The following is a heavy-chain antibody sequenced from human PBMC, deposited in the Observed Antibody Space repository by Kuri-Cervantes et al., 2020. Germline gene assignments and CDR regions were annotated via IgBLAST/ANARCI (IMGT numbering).Heavy chain of an antibody. CDR2: IKQDGSEK. CDR3: ARAGFEMATIYYFDY. D-gene: IGHD5-24*01. CDR1: GFTFSSYW. Sequence: GSLILYWGAHGFTFSSYWMSWVRQAPGKGLEWVANIKQDGSEKYYVDSVKGRFTISRDNSKNTPYLQMNSLRAEDTAVYYCARAGFEMATIYYFDYWGQGTLVTVSS. J-gene: IGHJ4*02. V-gene: IGHV3-7*01.